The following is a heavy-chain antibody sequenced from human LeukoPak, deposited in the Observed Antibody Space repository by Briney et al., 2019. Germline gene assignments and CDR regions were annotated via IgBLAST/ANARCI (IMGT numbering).Heavy chain of an antibody. CDR3: ARDGGYSRGWTYGAGDY. CDR2: ISNDGSDK. CDR1: GSTFSSYV. D-gene: IGHD6-19*01. Sequence: PGGSLRLSCAASGSTFSSYVMHWVRQAPGKGLECVAVISNDGSDKYYADSVKGRFTISRDNSKNTLYLQMNSLRAEDTALYYCARDGGYSRGWTYGAGDYWGQGTLVTVSS. V-gene: IGHV3-30*04. J-gene: IGHJ4*02.